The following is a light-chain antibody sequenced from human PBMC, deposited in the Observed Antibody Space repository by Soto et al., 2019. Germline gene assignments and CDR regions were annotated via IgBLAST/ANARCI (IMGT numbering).Light chain of an antibody. Sequence: QSVLTQPRSVSGSPGQSVTISCTGTSSDVGGYNYVSWYQQHPGKAPKLMIYDVIKRPSGVPDRFSGSKSGNSASLTISGLQAEDEADYFCRSYAGSYTYVFGTGTKLTVL. CDR2: DVI. CDR1: SSDVGGYNY. V-gene: IGLV2-11*01. J-gene: IGLJ1*01. CDR3: RSYAGSYTYV.